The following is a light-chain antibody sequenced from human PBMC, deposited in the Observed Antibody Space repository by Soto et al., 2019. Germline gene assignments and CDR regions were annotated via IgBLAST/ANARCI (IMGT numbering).Light chain of an antibody. CDR2: EVS. CDR3: SSFTSTITHV. J-gene: IGLJ1*01. Sequence: QSALAQPASVSGSPGQSITISCTGTSSDIGGYHYVSWYQHHPGLAPKLLIFEVSNRPSGVSPRFSGSKSGNTASLIISGLQAEDEADYYCSSFTSTITHVFGSGTKLTVL. V-gene: IGLV2-14*01. CDR1: SSDIGGYHY.